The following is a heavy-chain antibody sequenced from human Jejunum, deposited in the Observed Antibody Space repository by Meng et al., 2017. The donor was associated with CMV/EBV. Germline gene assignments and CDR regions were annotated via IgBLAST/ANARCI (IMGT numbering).Heavy chain of an antibody. V-gene: IGHV1-18*01. J-gene: IGHJ4*02. D-gene: IGHD1-26*01. CDR2: ISAYNGNT. CDR1: GYTFTNYG. CDR3: ARVEVGITSGDY. Sequence: QANLGKSGGEVKKPGASRKVSVKASGYTFTNYGITWVRQAPGQGLEWMGWISAYNGNTNYAQTLQGRVTMTTDTSTSTAYMELRSLRSDDTAVYYCARVEVGITSGDYWGQGTLVTVSS.